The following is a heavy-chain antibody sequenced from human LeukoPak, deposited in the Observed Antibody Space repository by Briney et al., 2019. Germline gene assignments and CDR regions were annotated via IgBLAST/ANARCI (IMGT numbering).Heavy chain of an antibody. J-gene: IGHJ4*02. D-gene: IGHD3-10*01. CDR1: GGSISSYY. Sequence: SETLSLTCTVSGGSISSYYWSWIREPAGKGLDWIGRIYTSGSTNYNPSLKSRVTMSVDTSKNQFSLKLSFVTAADTAVYCCARVTYGSYFDYWGQGTLVTVSS. CDR3: ARVTYGSYFDY. V-gene: IGHV4-4*07. CDR2: IYTSGST.